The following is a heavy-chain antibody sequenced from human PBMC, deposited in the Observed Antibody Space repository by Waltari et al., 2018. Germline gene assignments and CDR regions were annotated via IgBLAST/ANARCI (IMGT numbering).Heavy chain of an antibody. V-gene: IGHV3-7*01. CDR2: INQDGSEE. D-gene: IGHD4-4*01. J-gene: IGHJ3*02. Sequence: ELQLVESGGGLVQPGRSLKLSCSASGFVFNNYWMCWVRQAPGKGLEWVANINQDGSEEHYVDSAKGRFTISRDNAKNAVYLQMNSLSAGDTSVYYCARGDSWAFDIWGQGTMVTVAS. CDR1: GFVFNNYW. CDR3: ARGDSWAFDI.